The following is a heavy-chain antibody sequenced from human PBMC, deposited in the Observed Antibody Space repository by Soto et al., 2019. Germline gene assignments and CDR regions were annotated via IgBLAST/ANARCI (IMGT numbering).Heavy chain of an antibody. J-gene: IGHJ3*02. CDR2: IIIAGGGT. Sequence: QMQVVQSGPEVKKPGTSVTVSCKTSGIIFSNSAVQWVRQARGQRLEWLGYIIIAGGGTKYSQNLQGKITITRDMSTNTAYMELSSLRSEDTTIYYCAAELYSGGRCCSFDIWGQGTMITVSS. D-gene: IGHD2-15*01. V-gene: IGHV1-58*01. CDR3: AAELYSGGRCCSFDI. CDR1: GIIFSNSA.